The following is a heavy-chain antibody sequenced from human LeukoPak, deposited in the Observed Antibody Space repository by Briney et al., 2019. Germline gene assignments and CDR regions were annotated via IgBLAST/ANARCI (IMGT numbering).Heavy chain of an antibody. CDR2: ITATGLHI. CDR3: ARDGGSAMPFDY. J-gene: IGHJ4*02. Sequence: GGSLRLSCAGSGVTFSGYSMNWVRQAPGKGLEWVSAITATGLHIYYADSVKGRFTISRDNAKNSLYLQMNSLRAEDTAVYYCARDGGSAMPFDYWGQGTLVTVSS. CDR1: GVTFSGYS. D-gene: IGHD2-2*01. V-gene: IGHV3-21*01.